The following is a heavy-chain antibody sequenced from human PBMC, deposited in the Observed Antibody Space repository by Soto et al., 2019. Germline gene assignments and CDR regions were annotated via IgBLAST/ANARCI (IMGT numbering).Heavy chain of an antibody. V-gene: IGHV3-11*01. CDR2: ISSSGSTI. CDR1: GFTFSDYY. Sequence: KPGGSLRLSCAASGFTFSDYYMSWIRQAPGKGLEWVSYISSSGSTIYYADSVKGRFTISRDNAKNSLYLQMNSLRAEDTAVYYCATQGEALTSFGVVIPKDAFDIWGQGTMVTVSS. J-gene: IGHJ3*02. D-gene: IGHD3-3*01. CDR3: ATQGEALTSFGVVIPKDAFDI.